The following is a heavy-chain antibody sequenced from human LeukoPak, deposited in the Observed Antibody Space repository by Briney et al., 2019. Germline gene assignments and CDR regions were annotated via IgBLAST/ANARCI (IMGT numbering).Heavy chain of an antibody. D-gene: IGHD3-10*01. CDR3: AEVVWGYYYGSGSLFYFDY. CDR2: ISGSGGST. CDR1: GFTFSSYA. V-gene: IGHV3-23*01. J-gene: IGHJ4*02. Sequence: HPGGSLRLSCAASGFTFSSYAMSWVRQAPGKGLEWVSAISGSGGSTYYADSVKGRFTISRDNSKNTLYLQMNSLRAEDTAVYYCAEVVWGYYYGSGSLFYFDYWGQGTLVTVSS.